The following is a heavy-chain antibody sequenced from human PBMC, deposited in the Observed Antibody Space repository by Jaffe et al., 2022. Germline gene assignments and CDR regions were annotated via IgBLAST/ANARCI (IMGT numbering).Heavy chain of an antibody. V-gene: IGHV3-30*02. Sequence: QVQLVESGGGVVQPGGSLRLSCAASGFTFSSYGMHWVRQAPGKGLEWVAFIRYDGSNKYYADSVKGRFTISRDNSKNTLYLQMNSLRAEDTAVYYCAKDLYPYGDVGYGYFDYWGQGTLVTVSS. D-gene: IGHD4-17*01. J-gene: IGHJ4*02. CDR2: IRYDGSNK. CDR3: AKDLYPYGDVGYGYFDY. CDR1: GFTFSSYG.